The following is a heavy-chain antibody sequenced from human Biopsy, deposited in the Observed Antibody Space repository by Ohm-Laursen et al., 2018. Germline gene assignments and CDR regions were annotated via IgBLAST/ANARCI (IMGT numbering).Heavy chain of an antibody. Sequence: SLRLSCTASGFNFSAYGMHWVRQAPDKGLEWVAVIWYDGSKKYYADSVKGRFTITRDNSKNTLYLQMNSLRAEDTAVYYCASDRDSSGSFRWNHWGQGTLVTVSS. D-gene: IGHD6-19*01. J-gene: IGHJ5*02. CDR1: GFNFSAYG. CDR2: IWYDGSKK. CDR3: ASDRDSSGSFRWNH. V-gene: IGHV3-33*01.